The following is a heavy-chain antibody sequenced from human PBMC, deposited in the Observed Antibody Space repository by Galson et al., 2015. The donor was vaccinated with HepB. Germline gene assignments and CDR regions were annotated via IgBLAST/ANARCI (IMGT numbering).Heavy chain of an antibody. J-gene: IGHJ4*02. Sequence: SLRLSCAASGFTFSSYGMHWVRQAPGKGLEWVAVIWYDGSNKYYADSVKGRFTISRDNSKNTLYLQMNSLRAEDTAVYYCARDRTDIVVVPAAPDYWGQGTLVTVSS. CDR1: GFTFSSYG. CDR3: ARDRTDIVVVPAAPDY. CDR2: IWYDGSNK. V-gene: IGHV3-33*01. D-gene: IGHD2-2*01.